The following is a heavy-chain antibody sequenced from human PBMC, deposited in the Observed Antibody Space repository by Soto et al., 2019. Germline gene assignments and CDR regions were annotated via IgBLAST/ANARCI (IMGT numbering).Heavy chain of an antibody. D-gene: IGHD5-18*01. CDR3: AAGPWIQLWFSPDAFDI. J-gene: IGHJ3*02. V-gene: IGHV4-30-4*01. CDR1: GGPISSGDYY. CDR2: IYYSGST. Sequence: PSETLSLTCTVSGGPISSGDYYWSWIRQPPGKGLEWIGYIYYSGSTYYNPSLKSRVTISVDTSKNQFSLKLSSVTAADTAVYYCAAGPWIQLWFSPDAFDIWGQGTMVTVSS.